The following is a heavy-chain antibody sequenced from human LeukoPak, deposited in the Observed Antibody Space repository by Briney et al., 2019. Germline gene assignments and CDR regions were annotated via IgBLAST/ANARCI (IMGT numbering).Heavy chain of an antibody. CDR2: IYYGGST. J-gene: IGHJ4*02. CDR3: ARAKYYYGSGSYGYFDY. Sequence: SETLSLTCTVSGGSISSYYWSWIRQPPGKGLEWIGYIYYGGSTNYNPSLKSRVTISVDTSKNQFSLKLSSVTAADTAVYYCARAKYYYGSGSYGYFDYWGQGTLDTVSS. CDR1: GGSISSYY. D-gene: IGHD3-10*01. V-gene: IGHV4-59*01.